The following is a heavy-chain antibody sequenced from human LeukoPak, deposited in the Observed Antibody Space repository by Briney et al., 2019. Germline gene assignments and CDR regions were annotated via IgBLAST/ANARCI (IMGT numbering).Heavy chain of an antibody. Sequence: PGRSLRLSCAASGFTFDDYAMHWVRQAPGKGLEWVSGISWNSGSIGYADSVKGRFTISRDNAKNSLYLQMNSLRAEDTALYYCAKAGYYYGSGSYFKFDYWGQGTLVTVSS. J-gene: IGHJ4*02. CDR1: GFTFDDYA. V-gene: IGHV3-9*01. CDR3: AKAGYYYGSGSYFKFDY. CDR2: ISWNSGSI. D-gene: IGHD3-10*01.